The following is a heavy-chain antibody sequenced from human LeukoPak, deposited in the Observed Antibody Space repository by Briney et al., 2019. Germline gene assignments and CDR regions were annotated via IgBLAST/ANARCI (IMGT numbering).Heavy chain of an antibody. D-gene: IGHD3-16*02. J-gene: IGHJ5*02. CDR2: IIPIFGTA. CDR1: GGTFSSYA. Sequence: GASVKVSCKASGGTFSSYAISRVRQAPGQGLEWMGGIIPIFGTANYAQKFQGRVTITADESTSTAYMELSSLRSEDTAVYYCARGVRGKDDYVWGSYHHWGQGTLVTVSS. V-gene: IGHV1-69*01. CDR3: ARGVRGKDDYVWGSYHH.